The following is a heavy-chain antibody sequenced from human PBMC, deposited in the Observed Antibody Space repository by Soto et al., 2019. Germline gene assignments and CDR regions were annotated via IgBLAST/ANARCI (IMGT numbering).Heavy chain of an antibody. V-gene: IGHV3-74*01. CDR3: AGFWSGYYNWFDP. CDR2: INSDGSST. Sequence: GGSLRLSCAASGFTFSSYWMHWVRQAPGKGLVWVSRINSDGSSTSYADSVKGRFTISRDNAKNTLYLQMNSLRAEDTAVYYCAGFWSGYYNWFDPWGQGTLVTVS. D-gene: IGHD3-3*01. J-gene: IGHJ5*02. CDR1: GFTFSSYW.